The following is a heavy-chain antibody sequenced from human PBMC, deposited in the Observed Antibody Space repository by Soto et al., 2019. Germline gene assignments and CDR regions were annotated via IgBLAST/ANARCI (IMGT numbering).Heavy chain of an antibody. J-gene: IGHJ6*02. CDR3: ASHGITGTWVYYYGMDV. Sequence: QVQLVQSGAEVKKPGSSVKVSCKASGGTFSSYAISWVRQAPGQGLEWMGGIIPIFDTADYAQKFQGRVTITADESTSTAYMELSSLRSEDTAVYYCASHGITGTWVYYYGMDVGGQWTTVTVTS. D-gene: IGHD1-7*01. CDR2: IIPIFDTA. CDR1: GGTFSSYA. V-gene: IGHV1-69*12.